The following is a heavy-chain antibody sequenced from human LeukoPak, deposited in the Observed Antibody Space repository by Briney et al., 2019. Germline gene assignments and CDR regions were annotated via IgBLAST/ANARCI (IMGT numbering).Heavy chain of an antibody. D-gene: IGHD1/OR15-1a*01. Sequence: GGSLRLSCAASGFIFSGYTMNWVRQAPGKGPEWVAGILTNGGQTWYADSVKGRFTISRDNSKNTVWLQMVDLRVEDMAVYYCAKDAKPGGGWNIDHWGQGTLVTVSS. CDR1: GFIFSGYT. CDR3: AKDAKPGGGWNIDH. J-gene: IGHJ4*02. V-gene: IGHV3-23*01. CDR2: ILTNGGQT.